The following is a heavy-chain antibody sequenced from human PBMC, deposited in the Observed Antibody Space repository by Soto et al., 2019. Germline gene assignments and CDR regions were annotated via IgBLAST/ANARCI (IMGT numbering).Heavy chain of an antibody. CDR2: IKSKTDGGTT. V-gene: IGHV3-15*01. D-gene: IGHD6-6*01. J-gene: IGHJ4*02. CDR1: GFTFSNAW. CDR3: TTGSTSTKNY. Sequence: GSLRLSCAASGFTFSNAWLSWVRQAPGKGLEWVGRIKSKTDGGTTDYTAPVKGRFTISRDDSKNTLYLQMNSLKIEDTAVYYCTTGSTSTKNYWGQGTLVTVSS.